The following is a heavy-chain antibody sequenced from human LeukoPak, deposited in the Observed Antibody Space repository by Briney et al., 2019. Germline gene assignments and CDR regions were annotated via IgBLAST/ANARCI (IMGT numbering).Heavy chain of an antibody. CDR1: GFTFSDYY. V-gene: IGHV3-11*04. CDR2: ISSSGSTI. Sequence: PGGSLRLSCAASGFTFSDYYMSWIRQAPGKGLEWVSYISSSGSTIYYADSVKGRFTISRDNAKNSLYLQMNSLRAEDTAVYYCARVSLRGYNEAGAIDYWGQGTLVTVSS. D-gene: IGHD5-24*01. CDR3: ARVSLRGYNEAGAIDY. J-gene: IGHJ4*02.